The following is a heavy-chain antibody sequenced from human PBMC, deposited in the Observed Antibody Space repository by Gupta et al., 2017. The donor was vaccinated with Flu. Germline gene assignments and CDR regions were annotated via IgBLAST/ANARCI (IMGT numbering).Heavy chain of an antibody. CDR3: ARDNGYNQFDY. J-gene: IGHJ4*02. V-gene: IGHV3-7*01. Sequence: EARLVESGGGLVQRGGSLRLPCAASRFNISRSWRTWVRKAPEKGRVWGANIKEDGSVKNYVHSVKGRFTISRDNAKNSLYLQMNSLRVEDTAVYYCARDNGYNQFDYWGQGTLVTVSS. D-gene: IGHD5-24*01. CDR2: IKEDGSVK. CDR1: RFNISRSW.